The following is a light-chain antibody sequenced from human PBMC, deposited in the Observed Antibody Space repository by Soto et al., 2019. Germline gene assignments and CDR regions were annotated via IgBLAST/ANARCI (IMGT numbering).Light chain of an antibody. Sequence: QSALTQPPSASGSPGQSVTISCTGTSGDVGGYNYVSRYQQHPGKAPKLMIYEVSKRPSGVPDRFSGSKSGNTASLTVSGLQAEDEADYYCSSYAGSNNFVFXTGTKLTVL. V-gene: IGLV2-8*01. J-gene: IGLJ1*01. CDR2: EVS. CDR1: SGDVGGYNY. CDR3: SSYAGSNNFV.